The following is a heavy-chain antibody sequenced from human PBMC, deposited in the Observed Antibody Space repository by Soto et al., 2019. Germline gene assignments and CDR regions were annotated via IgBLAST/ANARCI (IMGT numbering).Heavy chain of an antibody. J-gene: IGHJ6*02. Sequence: QVQLVESGGGVVQPGRSLRLSCAASGFTFSSYAMHWVRQAPGKGLEWVAVISYDGSNKYYADSVKGRFTISRDNSNNTLYLTMNSLRAEDSAVYYWARQTYSSGWYRSPGYYGIDVWGQGTTVTVSS. D-gene: IGHD6-19*01. CDR1: GFTFSSYA. V-gene: IGHV3-30-3*01. CDR2: ISYDGSNK. CDR3: ARQTYSSGWYRSPGYYGIDV.